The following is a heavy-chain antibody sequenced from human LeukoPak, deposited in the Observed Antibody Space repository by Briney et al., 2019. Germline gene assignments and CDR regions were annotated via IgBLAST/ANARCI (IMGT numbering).Heavy chain of an antibody. CDR2: VNYDGTIT. CDR3: AREGAAAGLGY. D-gene: IGHD6-13*01. Sequence: PGRSLRLSCAASGFTFSSSLMHWVRQGPGKGLVWVSRVNYDGTITGYADSVKGRFTISRDNAKNTVYLQMNSLRDEDTAVYYCAREGAAAGLGYWGQGTLVTVSS. CDR1: GFTFSSSL. J-gene: IGHJ4*02. V-gene: IGHV3-74*01.